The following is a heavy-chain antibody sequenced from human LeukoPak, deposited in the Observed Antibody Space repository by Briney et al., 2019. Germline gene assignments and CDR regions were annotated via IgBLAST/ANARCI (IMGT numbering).Heavy chain of an antibody. CDR3: ASEDGSGSFDY. V-gene: IGHV4-38-2*02. J-gene: IGHJ4*02. Sequence: SETLSLTCTVSGYSISSDYYWGWIRQPPGKGLEWIGSIYHSGTTYYNPSLKSRVIISLDTSKNQFSLKLNSVNAADTAVYYCASEDGSGSFDYWGQGTLVTVSS. CDR2: IYHSGTT. D-gene: IGHD3-10*01. CDR1: GYSISSDYY.